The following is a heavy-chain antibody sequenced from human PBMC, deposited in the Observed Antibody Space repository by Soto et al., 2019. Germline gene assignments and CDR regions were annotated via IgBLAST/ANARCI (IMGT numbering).Heavy chain of an antibody. Sequence: SETLSLTCAVYGGSLSGYYWSWIRQPPGKGLEWIGEINHSGSTNYNPSLKSRVTISVDTSKNQFSLKLSSVTAADTAVYYCAIRGYSSSSFHYMDVWGKGTTVTVSS. CDR2: INHSGST. J-gene: IGHJ6*03. V-gene: IGHV4-34*01. D-gene: IGHD6-6*01. CDR1: GGSLSGYY. CDR3: AIRGYSSSSFHYMDV.